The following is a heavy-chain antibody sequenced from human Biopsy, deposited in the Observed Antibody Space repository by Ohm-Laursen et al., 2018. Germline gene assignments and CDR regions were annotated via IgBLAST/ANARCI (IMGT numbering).Heavy chain of an antibody. J-gene: IGHJ4*02. CDR3: ARLGSGDYFPTFFDF. CDR2: IFCSANT. D-gene: IGHD5-12*01. Sequence: ALSLTCTVSGVSINGGRYYWNWIRHPPGKGLEWIGNIFCSANTYYNPSLKSRVTISVDTSKNQFSLKLSSVTAADTAVYYCARLGSGDYFPTFFDFWGQGALVTVSS. CDR1: GVSINGGRYY. V-gene: IGHV4-31*03.